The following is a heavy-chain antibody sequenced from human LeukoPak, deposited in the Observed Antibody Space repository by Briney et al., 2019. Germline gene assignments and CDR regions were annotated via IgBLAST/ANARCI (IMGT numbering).Heavy chain of an antibody. CDR3: AKEMVRGVYYFDY. CDR2: ISCDGSNK. D-gene: IGHD3-10*01. Sequence: GVPLRLFCTASGFTFCSYGMHWVRQAPGKGLEWVAVISCDGSNKYYGDSVKGRFPISRDNSKNTLSLQTNSLRAKDTAVYYCAKEMVRGVYYFDYWGQGTLITVSS. V-gene: IGHV3-30*18. CDR1: GFTFCSYG. J-gene: IGHJ4*02.